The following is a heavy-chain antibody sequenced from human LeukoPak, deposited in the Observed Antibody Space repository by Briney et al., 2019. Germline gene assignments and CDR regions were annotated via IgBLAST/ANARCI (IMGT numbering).Heavy chain of an antibody. CDR3: ARPLVGGDDAFDI. CDR1: GGSFSGYY. CDR2: INHSGST. J-gene: IGHJ3*02. D-gene: IGHD1-26*01. Sequence: SETLSLTCAVYGGSFSGYYWSWIRQPPGKGLEWIGEINHSGSTSYNPSLKSRVTISVDTSKNQFSLKLSSVTAADTAVYYCARPLVGGDDAFDIWGQGTMVTVSS. V-gene: IGHV4-34*01.